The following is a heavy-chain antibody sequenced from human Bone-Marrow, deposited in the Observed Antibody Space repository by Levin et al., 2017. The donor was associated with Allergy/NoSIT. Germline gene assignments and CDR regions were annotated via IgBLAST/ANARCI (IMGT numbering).Heavy chain of an antibody. CDR1: GFSFSDFY. Sequence: PGGSLRLSCVASGFSFSDFYMSWVRHSPGKGLEWISYISSGGRSGPFTKYADSVTGRFTISRDDAKNTLFLQMDSLKADDTGTYYCARSFYDFWTFDYWGQGTLVTVSS. J-gene: IGHJ4*02. CDR2: ISSGGRSGPFT. D-gene: IGHD3/OR15-3a*01. V-gene: IGHV3-11*06. CDR3: ARSFYDFWTFDY.